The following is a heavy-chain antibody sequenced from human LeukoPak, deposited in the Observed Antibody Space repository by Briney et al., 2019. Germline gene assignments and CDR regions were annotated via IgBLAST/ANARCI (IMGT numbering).Heavy chain of an antibody. V-gene: IGHV3-74*01. CDR1: GFTFSSYW. D-gene: IGHD6-13*01. Sequence: GGSLRLSCAASGFTFSSYWMHWVRQAPGKGLVWVSRINSDGSSTSYADSVKGRFTISRDNSKNTLYLQMNSLRAEDTAVYYCAKDPSSSWFGDYFDYWGQGTLVTVSS. CDR2: INSDGSST. J-gene: IGHJ4*02. CDR3: AKDPSSSWFGDYFDY.